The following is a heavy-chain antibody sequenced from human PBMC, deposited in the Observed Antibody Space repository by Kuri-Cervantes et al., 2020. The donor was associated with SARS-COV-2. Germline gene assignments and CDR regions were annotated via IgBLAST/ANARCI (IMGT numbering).Heavy chain of an antibody. CDR2: IYTSGST. D-gene: IGHD6-19*01. CDR3: ARQYLAVAPNAFDI. CDR1: GGSISSGSYY. Sequence: LRLSCSVSGGSISSGSYYWTWIRQPAGEGLEYIGRIYTSGSTYYNPSLKSRVTISVDTSKNQFSLKLSSVTAADTAVYYCARQYLAVAPNAFDIWGQGTMVTVSS. J-gene: IGHJ3*02. V-gene: IGHV4-61*02.